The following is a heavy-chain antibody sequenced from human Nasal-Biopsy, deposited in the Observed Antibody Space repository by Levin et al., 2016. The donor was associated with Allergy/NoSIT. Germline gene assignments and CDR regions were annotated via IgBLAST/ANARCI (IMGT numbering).Heavy chain of an antibody. J-gene: IGHJ6*02. CDR3: ARKLPTYFGLDV. CDR1: GFTFSNYA. CDR2: VTESGSKS. V-gene: IGHV3-23*01. Sequence: GESLKISCAASGFTFSNYAMNWVRQTPGKGLEWVSVVTESGSKSKYADSVKGRFTIFRDNSRNTLTLYMSNLRSEDTAVYYCARKLPTYFGLDVWGQGTTVSVSS.